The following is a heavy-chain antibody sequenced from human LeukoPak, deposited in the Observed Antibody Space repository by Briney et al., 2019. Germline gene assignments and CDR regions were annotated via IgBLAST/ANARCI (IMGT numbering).Heavy chain of an antibody. CDR3: AKGRVLRYFDWSH. D-gene: IGHD3-9*01. V-gene: IGHV3-53*01. J-gene: IGHJ4*02. CDR1: GFTFDDYV. Sequence: GRSLRLSCAASGFTFDDYVMHWVRQAPGKGLEWVSVIYSGGSTYYADSVKGRFTISRDNSKNTLYLQMNSLRAEDTAVYYCAKGRVLRYFDWSHWGQGTLVTVSS. CDR2: IYSGGST.